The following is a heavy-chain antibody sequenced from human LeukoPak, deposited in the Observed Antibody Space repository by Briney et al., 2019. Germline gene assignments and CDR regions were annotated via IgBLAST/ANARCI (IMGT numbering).Heavy chain of an antibody. CDR1: GFTFSSYS. J-gene: IGHJ6*03. V-gene: IGHV3-21*01. D-gene: IGHD6-6*01. Sequence: PGGSLRLSCAASGFTFSSYSMNWVRQAPGKGLEWVSSISSSSSYIYYADSVKGRFTISRDNAKNSLYLQMNSLRAEDTAVYYCARVDGSSTPLHHYYYYMDVWGKGTTVTVSS. CDR3: ARVDGSSTPLHHYYYYMDV. CDR2: ISSSSSYI.